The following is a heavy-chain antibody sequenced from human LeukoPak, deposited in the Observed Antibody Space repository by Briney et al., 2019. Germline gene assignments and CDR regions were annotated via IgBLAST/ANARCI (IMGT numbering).Heavy chain of an antibody. Sequence: GGSLRLSCVASGFSFDKFGMHWVRQAPGKGLEYVSSVSADESGKYYTKSVRGRFSISRDNSKNTMYLQLGNLRPDDMGIYYCASLDRSEIPWGPGTLVTVST. CDR1: GFSFDKFG. CDR3: ASLDRSEIP. D-gene: IGHD1-26*01. V-gene: IGHV3-64*01. CDR2: VSADESGK. J-gene: IGHJ5*02.